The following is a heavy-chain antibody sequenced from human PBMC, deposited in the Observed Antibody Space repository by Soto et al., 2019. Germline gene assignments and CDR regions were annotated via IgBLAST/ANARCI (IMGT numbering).Heavy chain of an antibody. J-gene: IGHJ5*02. Sequence: ASVKVSCKASGYTFTRYTMNWVRQAPGQRLEWMGWINPDNGNTKSSQKFQDRVIITRDTSASTAYMDLGSLRSEDTAVYYCARGIATGQLDPWGQGTLVTVSS. CDR3: ARGIATGQLDP. CDR1: GYTFTRYT. D-gene: IGHD2-15*01. V-gene: IGHV1-3*01. CDR2: INPDNGNT.